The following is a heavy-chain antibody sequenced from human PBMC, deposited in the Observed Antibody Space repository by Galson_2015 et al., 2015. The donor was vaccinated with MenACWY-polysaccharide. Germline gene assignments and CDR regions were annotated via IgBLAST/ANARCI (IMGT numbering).Heavy chain of an antibody. CDR3: AKDTGPGECAYSWGTFDS. V-gene: IGHV3-23*01. J-gene: IGHJ3*02. CDR2: VSASGGST. Sequence: SLRLSCAASGFTFSSYALSWVRQAPGKGREWVSGVSASGGSTVYTAPAQGRFTLSSDNSKSPLYLQMNSLRAEDTAVYYCAKDTGPGECAYSWGTFDSWGRGIMVTVSS. D-gene: IGHD3-10*01. CDR1: GFTFSSYA.